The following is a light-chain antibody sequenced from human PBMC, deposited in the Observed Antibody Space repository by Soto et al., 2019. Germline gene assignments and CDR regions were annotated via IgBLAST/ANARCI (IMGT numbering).Light chain of an antibody. CDR3: QQYYSTPLT. J-gene: IGKJ4*01. CDR2: WAS. V-gene: IGKV4-1*01. Sequence: DIVMTQSPDSLAVSLGERATINCKSSQSVLYSSNNKNFLAWYQQKPGQPPKLLIYWASTRESGVPDRSSGSGSGTDFTLTISSLQAEDVEVYYCQQYYSTPLTFGGGTKVEIK. CDR1: QSVLYSSNNKNF.